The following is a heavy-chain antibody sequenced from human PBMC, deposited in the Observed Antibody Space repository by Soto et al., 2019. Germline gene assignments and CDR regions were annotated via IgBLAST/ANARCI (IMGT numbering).Heavy chain of an antibody. CDR2: IYYSGST. CDR1: GGSISSYY. V-gene: IGHV4-59*12. J-gene: IGHJ5*02. D-gene: IGHD6-13*01. Sequence: SETLCLTCTVSGGSISSYYWSWIRQPPGKGLEWIGYIYYSGSTNYNPSLKSRVTISVDTSKNQFSLKLSSVTAADTAVYYCAREAIAAAVNNWFDPWGQGTLVTVSS. CDR3: AREAIAAAVNNWFDP.